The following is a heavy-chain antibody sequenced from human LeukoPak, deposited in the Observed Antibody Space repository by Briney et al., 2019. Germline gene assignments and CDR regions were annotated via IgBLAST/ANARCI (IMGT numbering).Heavy chain of an antibody. J-gene: IGHJ3*02. CDR1: GGSISNYY. CDR3: ARYSAGTADAFDI. V-gene: IGHV4-59*12. CDR2: IYYSGST. Sequence: SETLSLTCNVSGGSISNYYWSWIRQSPGKGLEWIGSIYYSGSTYYNPSLKSRVTISVDTSKNQFSLKLSSVTAADTAVYYCARYSAGTADAFDIWGQGTMVTVSS. D-gene: IGHD1-7*01.